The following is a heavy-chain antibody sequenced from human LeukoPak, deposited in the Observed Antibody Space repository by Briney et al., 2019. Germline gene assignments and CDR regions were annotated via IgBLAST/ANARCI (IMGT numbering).Heavy chain of an antibody. Sequence: SETLSLTCTVSGASITAYCWSWIRQPPGMGLECIGYISYSGSTNYNPSLNSRVTLSVDSSRNQFSLKLSSVTAADTAVYYCARHVGTYFDYWGQGTLVTVSS. D-gene: IGHD3-10*01. J-gene: IGHJ4*02. V-gene: IGHV4-59*08. CDR2: ISYSGST. CDR1: GASITAYC. CDR3: ARHVGTYFDY.